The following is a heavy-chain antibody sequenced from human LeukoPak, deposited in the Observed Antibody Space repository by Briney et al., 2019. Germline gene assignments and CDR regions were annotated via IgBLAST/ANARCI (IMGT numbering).Heavy chain of an antibody. V-gene: IGHV4-38-2*02. Sequence: SETLSLTCTVSGYSINSGYYWVWIRQPPGEGLEWIGSIYRSGSTNYNPSLKSRVTISVDTSKNQFSLKVSSVTAADTAVYYCARQVAGSRYYYYYIDVWGKGTTVTISS. CDR2: IYRSGST. D-gene: IGHD6-19*01. CDR3: ARQVAGSRYYYYYIDV. J-gene: IGHJ6*03. CDR1: GYSINSGYY.